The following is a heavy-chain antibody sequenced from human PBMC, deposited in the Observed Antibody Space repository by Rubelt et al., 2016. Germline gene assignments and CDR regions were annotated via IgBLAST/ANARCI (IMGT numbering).Heavy chain of an antibody. D-gene: IGHD2-21*01. CDR1: GGSISGYY. Sequence: QVQLQESGPGLVKPSETLSLTCSVSGGSISGYYWNWIRQPPGKGLEWIGYVYSRGSTNYNPSLKSRVTISVDTSRNQFSLRLGSVTAADSAVCYGARGNVVGILDGFEIWGQGTTVTVSS. V-gene: IGHV4-59*01. CDR3: ARGNVVGILDGFEI. CDR2: VYSRGST. J-gene: IGHJ3*02.